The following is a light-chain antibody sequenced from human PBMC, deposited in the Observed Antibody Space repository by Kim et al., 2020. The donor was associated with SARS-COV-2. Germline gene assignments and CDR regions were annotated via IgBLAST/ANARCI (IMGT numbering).Light chain of an antibody. CDR1: TGAVTSSHS. CDR3: MLTYSSIPV. CDR2: DKS. J-gene: IGLJ3*02. V-gene: IGLV7-46*01. Sequence: PGGTGTFPCGPRTGAVTSSHSHSWFHQKPGPTPRPLIFDKSHQRYWTPTRFSGSLIGGRAALTLSGAKPADEAGYYCMLTYSSIPVFGGGTQLTVL.